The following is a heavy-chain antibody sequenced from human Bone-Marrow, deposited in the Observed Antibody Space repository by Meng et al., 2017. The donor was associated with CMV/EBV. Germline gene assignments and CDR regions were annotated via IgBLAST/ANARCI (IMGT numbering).Heavy chain of an antibody. CDR2: INHSGST. V-gene: IGHV4-34*01. CDR3: ARGGSHTYYDFWSGSNWFDP. Sequence: SETLSLTCAVYGGSFSGYYWSWIRQPPGKGLEWIGEINHSGSTNYNPSPKSRVTISVDTSKNQFSLKLSSVTAADTAVYYCARGGSHTYYDFWSGSNWFDPWGQGTLVTVSS. CDR1: GGSFSGYY. D-gene: IGHD3-3*01. J-gene: IGHJ5*02.